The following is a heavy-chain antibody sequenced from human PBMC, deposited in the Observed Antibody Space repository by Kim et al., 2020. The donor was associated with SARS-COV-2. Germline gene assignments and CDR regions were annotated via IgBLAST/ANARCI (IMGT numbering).Heavy chain of an antibody. CDR2: MNTNSGNT. J-gene: IGHJ6*02. Sequence: ASVKVSCKASGYTFSSHDINWVRQATGQGLEWMGWMNTNSGNTGYAQKFQGRVTMTRDTSMSTAYMELSSLRSEDTAVYYCAREPVVADPVYGLDVWGHGTTVTVSS. CDR1: GYTFSSHD. D-gene: IGHD2-2*01. CDR3: AREPVVADPVYGLDV. V-gene: IGHV1-8*01.